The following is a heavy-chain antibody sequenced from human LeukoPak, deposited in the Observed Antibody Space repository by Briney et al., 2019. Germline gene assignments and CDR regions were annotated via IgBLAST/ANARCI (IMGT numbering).Heavy chain of an antibody. CDR1: GYTFTSYY. CDR2: INHSGGST. J-gene: IGHJ2*01. V-gene: IGHV1-46*01. Sequence: GASVKVSCKASGYTFTSYYMHWVRQAPGQGLEGMGIINHSGGSTSFAQKFQVRVTMTRDTSTSTVYMELSSLRSEDTAVYYCARADPTRYFDLWGRGTLVTVSS. CDR3: ARADPTRYFDL.